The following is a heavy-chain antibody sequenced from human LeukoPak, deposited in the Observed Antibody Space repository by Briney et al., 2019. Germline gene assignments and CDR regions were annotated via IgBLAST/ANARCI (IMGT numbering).Heavy chain of an antibody. Sequence: SETLSLTCTVSGDSVTNTRYYWGWIRQPPGKGLEWIGTIYYTGDTYYNPSLKSRVTISVDTSKNQLSLKLSSVTAADTAVYYCARDSGASYYYDSSGYMGGWGQGTLVTVSS. D-gene: IGHD3-22*01. V-gene: IGHV4-39*07. CDR1: GDSVTNTRYY. CDR3: ARDSGASYYYDSSGYMGG. CDR2: IYYTGDT. J-gene: IGHJ4*02.